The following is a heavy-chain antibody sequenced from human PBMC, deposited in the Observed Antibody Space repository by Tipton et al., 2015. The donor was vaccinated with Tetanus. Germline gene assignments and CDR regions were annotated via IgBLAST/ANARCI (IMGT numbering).Heavy chain of an antibody. J-gene: IGHJ5*02. CDR3: ARRPKYYYDSSGSWFDL. CDR2: DSGKSGST. CDR1: GYTFTQYG. V-gene: IGHV1-18*01. Sequence: QVQLVQSGAEVKKPGASVKVSCKASGYTFTQYGINWVRQAPGQELEWMGWDSGKSGSTNYAKKFQDRVTMTTDTSTNTAYMELRNLRSDDTAVYYCARRPKYYYDSSGSWFDLWGQGTLVTVSS. D-gene: IGHD3-22*01.